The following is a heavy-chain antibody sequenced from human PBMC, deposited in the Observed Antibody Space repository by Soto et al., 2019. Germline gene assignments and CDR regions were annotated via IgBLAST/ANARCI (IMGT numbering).Heavy chain of an antibody. Sequence: GGSLRLSCAASGFTFSSYSMNWVRQAPGKGLEWVSYISSSSSTIYYADSVKGRFTISRDNAKNSLYLQMNSLRAEDTAVYYCARDRVAAAGKSNWFDPWGQGTLVTVS. CDR3: ARDRVAAAGKSNWFDP. CDR1: GFTFSSYS. CDR2: ISSSSSTI. D-gene: IGHD6-13*01. J-gene: IGHJ5*02. V-gene: IGHV3-48*01.